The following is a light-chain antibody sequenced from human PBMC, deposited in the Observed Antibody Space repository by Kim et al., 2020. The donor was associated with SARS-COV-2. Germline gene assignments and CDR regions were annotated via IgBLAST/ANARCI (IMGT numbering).Light chain of an antibody. CDR3: QQYGYSST. V-gene: IGKV3-20*01. CDR2: AAS. J-gene: IGKJ4*01. Sequence: LSLEERATPSCRASQSVPSNYVAWYQQKPGQAPRRLIHAASTRATGIPDRFSGSGSGTDFTLTISRLEPEDFAVYYCQQYGYSSTFGGGTKVDIK. CDR1: QSVPSNY.